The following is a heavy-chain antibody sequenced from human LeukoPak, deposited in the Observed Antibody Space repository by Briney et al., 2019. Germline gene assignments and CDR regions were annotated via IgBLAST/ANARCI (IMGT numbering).Heavy chain of an antibody. D-gene: IGHD4-17*01. CDR3: AREHGDYLLDY. V-gene: IGHV1-46*01. J-gene: IGHJ4*02. CDR2: INPSGGST. CDR1: GYTFTSYY. Sequence: ASVTVSCKASGYTFTSYYMHWVRQAPGQGLEWMGIINPSGGSTSYAQKFQGRVTMTRDTSTSTVYMELSSLRSEDTAVYYCAREHGDYLLDYWGQGTLVTVSS.